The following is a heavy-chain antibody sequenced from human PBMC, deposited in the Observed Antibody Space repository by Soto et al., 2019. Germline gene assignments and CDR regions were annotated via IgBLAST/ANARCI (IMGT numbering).Heavy chain of an antibody. J-gene: IGHJ4*02. CDR3: TRRRDWTAMDPLDY. D-gene: IGHD5-18*01. V-gene: IGHV3-73*02. Sequence: EVQLVESGGGLVQPGGSLKLSCAASGFTFSDSAMHWVRQASGKGLECVGRIRSKVNTYATAYAASVKGRFTISRDDSMHTAYLQMNSLKTEDTAVYYCTRRRDWTAMDPLDYWGQGTLVTVSS. CDR2: IRSKVNTYAT. CDR1: GFTFSDSA.